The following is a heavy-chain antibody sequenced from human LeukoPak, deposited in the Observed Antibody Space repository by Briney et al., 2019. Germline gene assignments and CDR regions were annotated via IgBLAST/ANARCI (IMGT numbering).Heavy chain of an antibody. D-gene: IGHD3-10*01. Sequence: GGSLRLSCAASGFTFSSYAMSWVRQAPGKGLEWVSAISGSGGSTYYADSVKGRFTISRDNSKNTLYLQMNSLRVEDTAVYYCARDSSMLRGPLVIYYFDFWGQGTLVTVSS. CDR2: ISGSGGST. CDR1: GFTFSSYA. CDR3: ARDSSMLRGPLVIYYFDF. V-gene: IGHV3-23*01. J-gene: IGHJ4*02.